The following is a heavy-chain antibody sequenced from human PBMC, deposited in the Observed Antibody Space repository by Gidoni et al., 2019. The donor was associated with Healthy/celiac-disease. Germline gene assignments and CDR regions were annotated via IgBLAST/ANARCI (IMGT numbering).Heavy chain of an antibody. CDR2: IFSNDEK. J-gene: IGHJ6*02. Sequence: QVTLKESGPVLVKPTETLTLTCTVSGFSLSNARMGVSWIRQPPGTALEWLAHIFSNDEKSYSTSLKSRLTISKDTSKSQVVLTMTNMDPVDTATYYCARLTGYSSSWFYYYYGMDVWGQGTTVTVS. V-gene: IGHV2-26*01. CDR1: GFSLSNARMG. D-gene: IGHD6-13*01. CDR3: ARLTGYSSSWFYYYYGMDV.